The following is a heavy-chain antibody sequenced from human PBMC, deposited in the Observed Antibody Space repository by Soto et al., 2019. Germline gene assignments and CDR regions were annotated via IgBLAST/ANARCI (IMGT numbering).Heavy chain of an antibody. CDR1: GFPFSPYW. V-gene: IGHV3-74*01. CDR2: IYSDGCRK. D-gene: IGHD2-2*01. CDR3: KTDVVVVPSSNGHRNY. J-gene: IGHJ4*02. Sequence: GGSLRLSCAASGFPFSPYWIHRVRQLPGKGLVWVSRIYSDGCRKTYADSVRGRFTVSRDNAKNTLYLQMNSLRDEDTAVYYCKTDVVVVPSSNGHRNYWGQGTLVTVAS.